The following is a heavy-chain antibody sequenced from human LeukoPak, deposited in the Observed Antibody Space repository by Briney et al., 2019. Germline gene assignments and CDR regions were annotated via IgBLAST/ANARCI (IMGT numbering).Heavy chain of an antibody. D-gene: IGHD6-19*01. J-gene: IGHJ4*02. CDR3: ARGRPLLYSSGWSSDY. Sequence: GGSLRLSCVASGFTFSSYWMHWVRQVPGEGLVWVSRMNGDESSTNYADSVKGRFTISRDNAKNTLYLQANSLRAEDTAVYYCARGRPLLYSSGWSSDYWGQGALVTVSS. CDR2: MNGDESST. V-gene: IGHV3-74*01. CDR1: GFTFSSYW.